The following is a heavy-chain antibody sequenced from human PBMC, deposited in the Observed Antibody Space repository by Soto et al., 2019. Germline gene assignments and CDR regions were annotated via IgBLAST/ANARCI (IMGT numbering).Heavy chain of an antibody. CDR3: ARDEYYDILTGPAGAFDI. D-gene: IGHD3-9*01. Sequence: SETLSLTCTVSGGYISSGGYYWSWIRQHPGKGLEWIGYIYYSGSTYYNPSLKSRVTISVDTSKNQFSLKLSSVTAADTAVYYCARDEYYDILTGPAGAFDIWGQGTMVTVSS. CDR2: IYYSGST. V-gene: IGHV4-31*03. CDR1: GGYISSGGYY. J-gene: IGHJ3*02.